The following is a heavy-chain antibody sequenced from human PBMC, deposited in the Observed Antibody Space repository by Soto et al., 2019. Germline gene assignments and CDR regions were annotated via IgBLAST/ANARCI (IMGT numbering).Heavy chain of an antibody. V-gene: IGHV3-7*01. D-gene: IGHD3-10*01. CDR2: IKQDGSEK. J-gene: IGHJ4*02. Sequence: PGGSLRLSCAASGFTFSSYWMSWVRQAPGKGLEWVANIKQDGSEKYYVDSVKGRFTISRDNAKNSLYLQMNSLRAEDTAVYYCARDPWLLWFGELPLGYWGQGTLVTVSS. CDR1: GFTFSSYW. CDR3: ARDPWLLWFGELPLGY.